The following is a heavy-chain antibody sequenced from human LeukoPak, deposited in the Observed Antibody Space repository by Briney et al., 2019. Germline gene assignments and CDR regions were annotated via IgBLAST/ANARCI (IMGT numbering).Heavy chain of an antibody. CDR1: GFSVTNNY. CDR3: ARGDGYNFFDY. D-gene: IGHD5-24*01. Sequence: GGSLRLSCAVSGFSVTNNYMSWVRQAPGKGLEWVSVFYVGGATYYADSVKGRFTISRDNSENTLHLQMKSLRAEDTAVYYCARGDGYNFFDYWGQGTLVTVSS. V-gene: IGHV3-53*01. J-gene: IGHJ4*02. CDR2: FYVGGAT.